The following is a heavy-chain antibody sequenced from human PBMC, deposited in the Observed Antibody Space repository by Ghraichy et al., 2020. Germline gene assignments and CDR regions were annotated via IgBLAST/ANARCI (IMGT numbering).Heavy chain of an antibody. Sequence: LSLTCAASGFTFSNAWMSWVRQAPGKGLEWVGRIKSKTDGGTTDYAAPVKGRFTISRDDSKNTLYLQMNSLKTEDTAVYYCTIRCGGDCYSRAFDIWGQGTMVTVSS. J-gene: IGHJ3*02. V-gene: IGHV3-15*01. CDR2: IKSKTDGGTT. CDR3: TIRCGGDCYSRAFDI. D-gene: IGHD2-21*02. CDR1: GFTFSNAW.